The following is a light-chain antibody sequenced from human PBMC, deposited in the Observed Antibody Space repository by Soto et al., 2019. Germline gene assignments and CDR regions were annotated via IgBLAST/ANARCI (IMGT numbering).Light chain of an antibody. J-gene: IGLJ2*01. CDR2: DVS. CDR3: FSYSSSSTVV. Sequence: QSALTQPASVSGSPGQSITISCTGTSSDVGGYDYVSWYQQHPGKAPKLMIFDVSIRPSGVSHRFSGSKSGNAASLTISGLQAEDEADYYCFSYSSSSTVVLGGGNKLTVL. V-gene: IGLV2-14*01. CDR1: SSDVGGYDY.